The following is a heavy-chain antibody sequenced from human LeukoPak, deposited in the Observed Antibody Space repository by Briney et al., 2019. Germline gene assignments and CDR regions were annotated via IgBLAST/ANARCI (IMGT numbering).Heavy chain of an antibody. CDR3: ARGRALYGDSRYLTKYFDY. CDR1: GGSFSGYY. J-gene: IGHJ4*02. D-gene: IGHD4-17*01. CDR2: INHSGGT. Sequence: SETLSLTCAVYGGSFSGYYWSWIRQPPGKGLEWIGEINHSGGTNYNPSLKSRVTISVDTSKNQFSLKLSSVTAADTAVYYCARGRALYGDSRYLTKYFDYWGQGTLVTVSS. V-gene: IGHV4-34*01.